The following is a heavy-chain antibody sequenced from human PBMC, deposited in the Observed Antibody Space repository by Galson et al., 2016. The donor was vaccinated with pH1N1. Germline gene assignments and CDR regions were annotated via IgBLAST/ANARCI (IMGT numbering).Heavy chain of an antibody. V-gene: IGHV3-7*04. CDR1: GFTFSTYA. D-gene: IGHD6-6*01. Sequence: SLRLSCAASGFTFSTYAMSWVRQAPGKGLEWVANINQDGSQKYSVDSVKGRFTISRDNAKNSLYLQMNSLRAEDTAVYYCARSIAGRDSYWGQGTLVTVSS. CDR3: ARSIAGRDSY. CDR2: INQDGSQK. J-gene: IGHJ4*02.